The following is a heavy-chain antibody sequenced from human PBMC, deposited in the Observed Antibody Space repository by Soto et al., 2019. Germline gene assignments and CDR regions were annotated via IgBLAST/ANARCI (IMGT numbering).Heavy chain of an antibody. J-gene: IGHJ2*01. CDR2: ISSSSSYT. Sequence: QVQLVESGGGFVKPGGSLRLSCAASGLTFSDYYMSWIRQAPGKGLEWISYISSSSSYTNYADSVKGRFTISRDNAKNSLYLQMNSLRAEDTAVYYCARTIAAAGGRRYFDLWGRGTPVTVSS. D-gene: IGHD6-13*01. V-gene: IGHV3-11*05. CDR1: GLTFSDYY. CDR3: ARTIAAAGGRRYFDL.